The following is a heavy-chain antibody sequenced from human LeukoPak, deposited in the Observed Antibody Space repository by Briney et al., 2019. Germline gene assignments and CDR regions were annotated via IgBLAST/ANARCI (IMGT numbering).Heavy chain of an antibody. CDR2: ISSSSSTI. Sequence: GGSLRLSCAASGFTFSSYSMNWVRQAPGKGLEWVSYISSSSSTIYYADSVKGRFTISRDNAKNSLYLQMNSLRAEDTAVYYCARGSQDWDYGSTDYWGRGTLVTVSS. J-gene: IGHJ4*02. CDR3: ARGSQDWDYGSTDY. D-gene: IGHD3-10*01. V-gene: IGHV3-48*04. CDR1: GFTFSSYS.